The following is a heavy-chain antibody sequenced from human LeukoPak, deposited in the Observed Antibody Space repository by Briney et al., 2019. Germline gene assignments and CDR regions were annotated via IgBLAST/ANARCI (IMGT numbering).Heavy chain of an antibody. V-gene: IGHV1-3*01. J-gene: IGHJ6*02. D-gene: IGHD4-11*01. CDR3: ARSFRYSNSGFGGYYYGMDV. CDR2: INAGNGNT. CDR1: GYTFTSYA. Sequence: ASVKVSCKASGYTFTSYAMHWVRQAPGQRLEWMGWINAGNGNTKYSQKFQGRVTITRDTSASTAYMELSSLRSEDTAVYYCARSFRYSNSGFGGYYYGMDVWGQGTTVTVSS.